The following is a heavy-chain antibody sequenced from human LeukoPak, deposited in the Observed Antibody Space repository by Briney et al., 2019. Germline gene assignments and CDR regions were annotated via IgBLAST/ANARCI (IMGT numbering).Heavy chain of an antibody. J-gene: IGHJ4*02. V-gene: IGHV3-74*01. CDR1: GFTFSSYC. D-gene: IGHD4-17*01. CDR2: INSDGSST. CDR3: ARVRGDYFDY. Sequence: GGSLRLSCAASGFTFSSYCMYWVRQAPGQGLVLVSRINSDGSSTNYADSVKGRFTISRDNAKNTLYLQMNSLRAEDTAVFYCARVRGDYFDYWGQGTLVTVSS.